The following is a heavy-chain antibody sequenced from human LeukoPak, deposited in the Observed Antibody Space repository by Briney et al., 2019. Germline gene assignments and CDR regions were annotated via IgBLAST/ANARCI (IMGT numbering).Heavy chain of an antibody. CDR3: AIVSSGNYYYYYMDV. CDR2: INPNSGGT. Sequence: ASVKVSCKASGYTFTGYYMHWVRQAPGQGLEWMGWINPNSGGTNYAQKFQGRVTMTRDTSISTAYMELSGLRSDDTAVYYCAIVSSGNYYYYYMDVWGKGTTVTVSS. V-gene: IGHV1-2*02. J-gene: IGHJ6*03. D-gene: IGHD6-19*01. CDR1: GYTFTGYY.